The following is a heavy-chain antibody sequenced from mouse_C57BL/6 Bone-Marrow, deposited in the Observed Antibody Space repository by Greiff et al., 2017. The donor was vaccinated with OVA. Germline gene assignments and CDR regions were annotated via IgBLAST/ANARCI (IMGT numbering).Heavy chain of an antibody. CDR2: ISYSGST. CDR3: ARYGGYYELYYFDY. J-gene: IGHJ2*01. CDR1: GYSITSDY. Sequence: VQLKESGPGMVKPSQSLSLTCTVTGYSITSDYWNWIRKFPGNKLEYMGYISYSGSTYYNPSLKSRISITRDTSKNQYYLQLNSVTTEDTATYYCARYGGYYELYYFDYWGQGTTLTVSS. V-gene: IGHV3-8*01. D-gene: IGHD2-3*01.